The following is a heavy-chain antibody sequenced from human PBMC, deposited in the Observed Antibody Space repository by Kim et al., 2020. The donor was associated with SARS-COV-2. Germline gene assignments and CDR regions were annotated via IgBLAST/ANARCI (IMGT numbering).Heavy chain of an antibody. D-gene: IGHD3-10*01. CDR1: GGSISSGGYS. Sequence: SETLSLTCAVSGGSISSGGYSWSWIRQPPGKGLEWSGYIYYSGSTYYNPSLKSRVTISVDRSKNQFSLKLSSVTAADTAVYYCARGCGSGSRYGMDVWG. J-gene: IGHJ6*02. CDR3: ARGCGSGSRYGMDV. CDR2: IYYSGST. V-gene: IGHV4-30-2*01.